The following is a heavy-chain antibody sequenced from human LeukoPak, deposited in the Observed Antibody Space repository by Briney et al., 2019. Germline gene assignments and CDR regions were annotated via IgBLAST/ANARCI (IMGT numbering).Heavy chain of an antibody. CDR2: INHSGST. CDR3: ARVDTARVNGAFDI. Sequence: SETLSLTCAVYGGSFSGYYWSWIRQPPGKGLEWIGEINHSGSTNYNPSLKSRVTISVDTSKNQFSLKLSSVTAADTAVYYCARVDTARVNGAFDIWGQGTMVTVSS. V-gene: IGHV4-34*01. J-gene: IGHJ3*02. D-gene: IGHD5-18*01. CDR1: GGSFSGYY.